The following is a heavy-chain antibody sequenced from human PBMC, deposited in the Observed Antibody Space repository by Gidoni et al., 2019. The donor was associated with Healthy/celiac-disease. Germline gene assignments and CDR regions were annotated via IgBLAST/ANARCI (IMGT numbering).Heavy chain of an antibody. J-gene: IGHJ4*02. CDR2: ISGSGGSK. CDR3: AKVVYYYDSSGYPEGTFDY. D-gene: IGHD3-22*01. Sequence: EVPLLESGGGLVQPGGSLRLSCAASGFTFSSYAMSWVRQAPGKGLEWVSAISGSGGSKYYADSVKGRFTISRDNSKNTLYLQMNSLRAEDTAVYYCAKVVYYYDSSGYPEGTFDYWGQGTLVTVSS. CDR1: GFTFSSYA. V-gene: IGHV3-23*01.